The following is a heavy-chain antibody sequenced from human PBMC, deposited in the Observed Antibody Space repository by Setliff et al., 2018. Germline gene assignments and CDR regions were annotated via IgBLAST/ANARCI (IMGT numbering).Heavy chain of an antibody. CDR3: ASLYYYDSSGYYYSRDY. J-gene: IGHJ4*02. V-gene: IGHV4-39*07. D-gene: IGHD3-22*01. CDR2: IYYSGST. CDR1: GGSISSSSYY. Sequence: PSETLSLTCTVSGGSISSSSYYWGWIRQPPGKGLEWIGSIYYSGSTNYNPSLKSRVTISMDTSKNQFSLKVSSVTAADTAVYYCASLYYYDSSGYYYSRDYWGQGTLVTVSS.